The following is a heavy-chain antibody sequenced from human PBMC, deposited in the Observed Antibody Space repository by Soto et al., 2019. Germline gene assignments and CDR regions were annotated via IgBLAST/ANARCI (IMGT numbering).Heavy chain of an antibody. CDR2: ISSNSAYI. CDR3: LTDASRDSRARGSLDP. Sequence: PGGSLRLSCAASGFTFRSFTMNWVRQAPGKGLEWVSTISSNSAYIYYTNALRGRFTISRDNAKNSLHLQMNSLRAEDTAVYYCLTDASRDSRARGSLDPSGPGTLVTVSS. CDR1: GFTFRSFT. J-gene: IGHJ5*02. V-gene: IGHV3-21*01. D-gene: IGHD6-13*01.